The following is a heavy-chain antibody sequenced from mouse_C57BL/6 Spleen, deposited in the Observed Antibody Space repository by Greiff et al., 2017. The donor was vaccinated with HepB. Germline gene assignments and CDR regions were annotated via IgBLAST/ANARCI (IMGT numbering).Heavy chain of an antibody. CDR1: GFTFSSYA. V-gene: IGHV5-4*01. Sequence: EVKLQESGGGLVKPGGSLKLSCAASGFTFSSYAMSWVRQTPEKRLEWVATISDGGSYTYYPDNVKGRFTISRDNAKNNLYLQMSHLKSEDTAMYYCARDGIYYDYKFAYWGQGTLVTVSA. CDR2: ISDGGSYT. J-gene: IGHJ3*01. CDR3: ARDGIYYDYKFAY. D-gene: IGHD2-4*01.